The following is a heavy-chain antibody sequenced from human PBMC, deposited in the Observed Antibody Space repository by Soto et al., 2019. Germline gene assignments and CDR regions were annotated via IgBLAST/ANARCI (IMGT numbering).Heavy chain of an antibody. J-gene: IGHJ4*02. D-gene: IGHD3-3*01. CDR2: IYYSGST. CDR1: GGSISSSSYY. Sequence: SETLSLTCTVSGGSISSSSYYWGWIRQPPGKGLEWIGSIYYSGSTYYNPSLKSRVTISVDTSKNQFSLKLSSVTAADTAVYYCARIPRIKFFGVVIYYFDYWGQGTLSPSP. CDR3: ARIPRIKFFGVVIYYFDY. V-gene: IGHV4-39*01.